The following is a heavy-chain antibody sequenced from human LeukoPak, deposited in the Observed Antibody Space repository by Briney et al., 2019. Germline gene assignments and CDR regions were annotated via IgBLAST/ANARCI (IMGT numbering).Heavy chain of an antibody. V-gene: IGHV3-74*01. CDR3: TMDLTGPFDD. Sequence: PGVSLRLSCAASGFTFSSYWMHWARQVPGRGLVWVSRINTDGSTTSYADSVKGRFTIFRDNAQNTLYLQMNSLRVEDTGVYYCTMDLTGPFDDWGQGTLVTVSS. CDR2: INTDGSTT. J-gene: IGHJ4*02. D-gene: IGHD3-9*01. CDR1: GFTFSSYW.